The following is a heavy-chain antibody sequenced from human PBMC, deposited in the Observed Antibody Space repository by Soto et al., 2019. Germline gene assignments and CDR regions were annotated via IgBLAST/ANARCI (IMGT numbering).Heavy chain of an antibody. Sequence: SETLSIACSVCGGSISDVNHYWAWIRQPPGQGVEWIGSMYHSGNTYYNPSLNSRVTISVDTSKNPFSLKLSSVTAADTALYFCASHYFDSWTGHYTGVFYFDFWGQGALVTVS. CDR2: MYHSGNT. CDR1: GGSISDVNHY. D-gene: IGHD3-3*01. CDR3: ASHYFDSWTGHYTGVFYFDF. V-gene: IGHV4-39*01. J-gene: IGHJ4*02.